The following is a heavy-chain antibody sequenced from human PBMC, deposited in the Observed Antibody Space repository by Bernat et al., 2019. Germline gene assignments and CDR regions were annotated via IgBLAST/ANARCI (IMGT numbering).Heavy chain of an antibody. CDR1: GGSVSSGSYY. Sequence: QVQLQESGPGLVKPSETLSLTCTVSGGSVSSGSYYWSWIRQPPGKGLEWIGCIYYSGSTNYNPSLKSRVTISVDTSKNQFSLKLSSVTAADTAVYYCARDDGDIVGDYWGQGTLVTVSS. V-gene: IGHV4-61*01. CDR3: ARDDGDIVGDY. CDR2: IYYSGST. J-gene: IGHJ4*02. D-gene: IGHD3-10*01.